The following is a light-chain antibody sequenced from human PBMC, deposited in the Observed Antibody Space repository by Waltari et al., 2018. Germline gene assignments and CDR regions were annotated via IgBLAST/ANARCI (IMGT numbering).Light chain of an antibody. CDR3: QQRSNWQFT. Sequence: EIVLPQPPAPLSLSPGERAPLPGRAIQVVSSYLAWYQQKPGQAPRLLIYDASNRATSIPARFSGSGSGTDFTLTISSLEPEDFAVYYCQQRSNWQFTFGPGTKVDIK. V-gene: IGKV3-11*01. J-gene: IGKJ3*01. CDR1: QVVSSY. CDR2: DAS.